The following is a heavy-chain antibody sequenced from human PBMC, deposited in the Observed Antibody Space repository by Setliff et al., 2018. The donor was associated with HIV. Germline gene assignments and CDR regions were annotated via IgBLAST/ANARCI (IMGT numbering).Heavy chain of an antibody. V-gene: IGHV4-34*01. CDR2: IDHSGGT. CDR3: AGFPLSSSWYFY. D-gene: IGHD6-13*01. CDR1: GGSFSGYY. Sequence: LSLTCAVYGGSFSGYYWSWIRQTPGKGLERIGEIDHSGGTKYNPSLKSRVTISLDTSKNQFSLKLSSVTAADTAVYYCAGFPLSSSWYFYWGQGTLVTVSS. J-gene: IGHJ4*02.